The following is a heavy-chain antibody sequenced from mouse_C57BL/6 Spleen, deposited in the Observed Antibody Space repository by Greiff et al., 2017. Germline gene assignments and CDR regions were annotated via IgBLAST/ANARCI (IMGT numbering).Heavy chain of an antibody. CDR3: AREGTVVAKIPYAMDY. CDR1: GYTFTDHT. V-gene: IGHV1-78*01. J-gene: IGHJ4*01. Sequence: QVQLQQSDAELVKPGASVKISCKVSGYTFTDHTIHWMKQRPEQGLEWIGYIYPRDGSTKYNEKFKGKATLTADKSSSTAYMQLNSLTSEDSAVYFCAREGTVVAKIPYAMDYWGQGTSVTVSS. D-gene: IGHD1-1*01. CDR2: IYPRDGST.